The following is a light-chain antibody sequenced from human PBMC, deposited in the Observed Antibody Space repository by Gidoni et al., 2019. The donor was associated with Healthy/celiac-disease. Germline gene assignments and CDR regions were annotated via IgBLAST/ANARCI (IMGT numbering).Light chain of an antibody. CDR2: DAS. J-gene: IGKJ4*01. Sequence: IVLTQSPATLSLSPGERATLSCRASQSVSSYLAWYQQKPGQAPRLLIYDASNRATGIPARFSGSGSGTDFTLTISSLEPEDFAVYYCQQRSNWTTFXGXTKVEIK. CDR1: QSVSSY. CDR3: QQRSNWTT. V-gene: IGKV3-11*01.